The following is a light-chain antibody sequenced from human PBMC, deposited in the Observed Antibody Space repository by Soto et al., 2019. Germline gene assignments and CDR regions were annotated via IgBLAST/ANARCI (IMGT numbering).Light chain of an antibody. J-gene: IGKJ1*01. CDR3: QKYGSAPWT. CDR1: QGISTY. Sequence: DIQMTQSPSSLSASVGDRVTITCRASQGISTYLVWYQQKPGTVPKRLIFAASTLPSGVLSRFSGSGSGTDFTLTISSLQPEDFAAYYCQKYGSAPWTFGQGTKVEIK. V-gene: IGKV1-27*01. CDR2: AAS.